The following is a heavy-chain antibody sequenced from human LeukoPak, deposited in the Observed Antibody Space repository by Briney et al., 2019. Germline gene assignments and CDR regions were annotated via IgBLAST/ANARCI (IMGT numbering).Heavy chain of an antibody. J-gene: IGHJ6*02. CDR3: ARDRTVRGTHGMDV. CDR2: ISSSASTL. D-gene: IGHD3-10*01. CDR1: GFTFSSYE. Sequence: GGSLRLSCAASGFTFSSYEMNWVRQAPGKGLEWVSYISSSASTLYYADSVKGRFTISRDNARNSLYLQMNNLRAEDTAVYYCARDRTVRGTHGMDVWGQGTTVTVSS. V-gene: IGHV3-48*03.